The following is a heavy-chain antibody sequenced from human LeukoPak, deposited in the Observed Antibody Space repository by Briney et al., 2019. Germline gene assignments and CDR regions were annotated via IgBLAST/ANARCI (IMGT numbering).Heavy chain of an antibody. Sequence: GGSLRLSCAASGFTFSSYAMSWVRQAPGKGLEWVSAISGSGGSTYYADSVKGRFTISRNNAKNTLYLQMNSLRAEDTAVYFCARDLRGNRDYWSQGTLVTVSS. CDR3: ARDLRGNRDY. J-gene: IGHJ4*02. CDR1: GFTFSSYA. D-gene: IGHD4-23*01. V-gene: IGHV3-23*01. CDR2: ISGSGGST.